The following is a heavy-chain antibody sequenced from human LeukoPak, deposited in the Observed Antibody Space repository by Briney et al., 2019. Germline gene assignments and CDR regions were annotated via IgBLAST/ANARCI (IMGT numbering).Heavy chain of an antibody. CDR3: ARVRYCSGGSCYGFDY. Sequence: SETLSLTCAVYGGSVSVYYWSWIRQPPGKGLEWIGEINHSGSTNYNPSLKSRVTISVDTSKNQFSLKLSSVTAADTAVYYCARVRYCSGGSCYGFDYWGQGTLVTVSS. V-gene: IGHV4-34*01. D-gene: IGHD2-15*01. J-gene: IGHJ4*02. CDR2: INHSGST. CDR1: GGSVSVYY.